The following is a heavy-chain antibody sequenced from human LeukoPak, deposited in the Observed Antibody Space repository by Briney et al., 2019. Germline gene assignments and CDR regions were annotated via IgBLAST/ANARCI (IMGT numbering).Heavy chain of an antibody. CDR3: AKGGKWDVTPFDY. Sequence: XTISGGGGSTYSADSVKGRFTISRDNSKNTLYLQVNSLRAEDTAVYYCAKGGKWDVTPFDYWGQGTLVTVSS. V-gene: IGHV3-23*01. J-gene: IGHJ4*02. D-gene: IGHD1-26*01. CDR2: ISGGGGST.